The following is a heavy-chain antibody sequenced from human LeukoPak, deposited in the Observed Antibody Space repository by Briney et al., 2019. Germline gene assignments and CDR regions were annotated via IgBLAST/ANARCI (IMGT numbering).Heavy chain of an antibody. Sequence: GGSLRLSCAASGFTFSSYGMHWVRQAPGKGLEWVAVISYDGSNKYYADSVKGRFTISRDNSKNTLYLQMNSLRAEDTAVYYCAKDLYAERVYYYDGSGPYFDYWGQGTLVTVSS. CDR2: ISYDGSNK. D-gene: IGHD3-22*01. CDR3: AKDLYAERVYYYDGSGPYFDY. V-gene: IGHV3-30*18. CDR1: GFTFSSYG. J-gene: IGHJ4*02.